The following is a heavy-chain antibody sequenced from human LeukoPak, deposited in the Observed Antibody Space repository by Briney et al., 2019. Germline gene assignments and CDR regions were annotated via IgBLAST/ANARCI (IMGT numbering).Heavy chain of an antibody. Sequence: PGRSLRLSCAASGFTFDDYAMHWVRQAPGKGLEWVSGISWNSGSIGYADSVKGRFTISRDNAKYSLYLQMNSLRAEDAALYYCAKGLAAAGRGAFDIWGQGTMVTVSS. CDR1: GFTFDDYA. D-gene: IGHD6-13*01. V-gene: IGHV3-9*01. J-gene: IGHJ3*02. CDR2: ISWNSGSI. CDR3: AKGLAAAGRGAFDI.